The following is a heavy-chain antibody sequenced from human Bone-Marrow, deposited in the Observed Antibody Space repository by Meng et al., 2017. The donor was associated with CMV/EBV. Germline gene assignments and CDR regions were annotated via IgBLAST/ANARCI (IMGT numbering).Heavy chain of an antibody. CDR1: GFTFSSYA. Sequence: GGSLRLSCAASGFTFSSYAMHWVRQAPGKGLEWVAVISYDGSNKYYADSVKGRFTISRDNAKNTLYLQMNSLRAEDTAVYYCASDLSRGYCSSTSCYPNFDYWGQGNLVTVSS. CDR3: ASDLSRGYCSSTSCYPNFDY. J-gene: IGHJ4*02. V-gene: IGHV3-30*04. CDR2: ISYDGSNK. D-gene: IGHD2-2*01.